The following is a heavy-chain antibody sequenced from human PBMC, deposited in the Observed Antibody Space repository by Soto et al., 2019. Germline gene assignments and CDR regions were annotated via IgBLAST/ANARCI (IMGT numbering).Heavy chain of an antibody. CDR1: GYTFTSYY. V-gene: IGHV1-46*01. J-gene: IGHJ4*02. D-gene: IGHD2-21*02. CDR3: ARGPSCGGDCYLFDY. CDR2: INPGGGRK. Sequence: QVQLVQSGAEVTKPGASVKLSCKASGYTFTSYYIHWVRQAPGQGLEWVAKINPGGGRKKKAQIFKGRVTLTRDTSTGTVDMELRSMTSADTAVYYCARGPSCGGDCYLFDYWGQGSLVTVSS.